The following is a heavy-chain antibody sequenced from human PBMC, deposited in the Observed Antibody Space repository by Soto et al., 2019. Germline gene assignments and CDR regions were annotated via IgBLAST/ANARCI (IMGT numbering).Heavy chain of an antibody. D-gene: IGHD3-22*01. J-gene: IGHJ4*02. CDR3: ARDLTEYYYDSSGLKLFDE. Sequence: ASVKVSCKASGYTFTSYGISWVRQAPGQGLEWMGWISAYNGNTNYAQKLQGRVTMTTDTSTSTAYMELRSLRSDDTAVYYCARDLTEYYYDSSGLKLFDEWGQGTLVTGSS. V-gene: IGHV1-18*01. CDR2: ISAYNGNT. CDR1: GYTFTSYG.